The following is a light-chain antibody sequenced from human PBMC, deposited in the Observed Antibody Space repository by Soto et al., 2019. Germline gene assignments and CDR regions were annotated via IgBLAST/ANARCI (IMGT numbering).Light chain of an antibody. V-gene: IGKV1-39*01. CDR2: GTS. J-gene: IGKJ1*01. CDR3: QQSYSTSWT. Sequence: DTQMTQSTSSLSASVGDRVTINWRASQSISTYLNWYQQTPGRAPKLLIYGTSSLQSGVPSRFSGSGSGTDFILTISRLHPEDFATYYCQQSYSTSWTFGQGTKVDIK. CDR1: QSISTY.